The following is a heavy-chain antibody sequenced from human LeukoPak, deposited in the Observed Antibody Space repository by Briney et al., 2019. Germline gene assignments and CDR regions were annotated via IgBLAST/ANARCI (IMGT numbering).Heavy chain of an antibody. CDR1: GGSISSSSYY. Sequence: KASETLSLTCTVSGGSISSSSYYWGWIRQPPGKGLEWIGSIYYRGSTYYNPSLQSRVTISIETSKNQISLRLNSVTAADTAMYYCAKSGGYGLIDYWGQGTLVTVSS. J-gene: IGHJ4*02. V-gene: IGHV4-39*01. CDR3: AKSGGYGLIDY. D-gene: IGHD1-26*01. CDR2: IYYRGST.